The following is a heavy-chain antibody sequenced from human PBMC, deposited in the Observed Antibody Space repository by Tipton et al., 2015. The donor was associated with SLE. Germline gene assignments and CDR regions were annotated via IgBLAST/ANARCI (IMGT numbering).Heavy chain of an antibody. D-gene: IGHD1-26*01. CDR1: GFTFSSYA. CDR3: AGSLARYGMEV. Sequence: RSLRLSCAASGFTFSSYAMQWVRQAPGKGLEWVTLISYDGSNKYYADSVKGRFTISRDNSKNTLYLQMNSLRAEDTAVYYYAGSLARYGMEVWGQGTTVTVSS. J-gene: IGHJ6*02. CDR2: ISYDGSNK. V-gene: IGHV3-30*04.